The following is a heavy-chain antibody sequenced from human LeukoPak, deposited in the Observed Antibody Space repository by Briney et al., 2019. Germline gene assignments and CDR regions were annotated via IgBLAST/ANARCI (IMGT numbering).Heavy chain of an antibody. J-gene: IGHJ5*02. CDR2: IWYDGSNK. Sequence: GGSLRLSCAASGFTFSSYGMHWVRQAPGKGLEWVAVIWYDGSNKYYAGSVKGRFTISRDNSKNTLYLQMNSLRAEDTAVYYCARDENYSHWNWFDPWGQGTLVTVSS. CDR1: GFTFSSYG. CDR3: ARDENYSHWNWFDP. V-gene: IGHV3-33*08. D-gene: IGHD5-18*01.